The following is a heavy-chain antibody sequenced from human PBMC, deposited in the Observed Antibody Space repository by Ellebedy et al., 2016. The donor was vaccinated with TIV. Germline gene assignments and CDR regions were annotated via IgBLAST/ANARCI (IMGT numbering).Heavy chain of an antibody. CDR1: GFMFDTFG. J-gene: IGHJ4*02. CDR2: IDERPGIT. V-gene: IGHV3-23*01. Sequence: PGGSLRLSCAASGFMFDTFGMNRVRQAPGKGLAWVSTIDERPGITYSARTVKGRFTVSRDNSKNTVYLQMDSLGAEDTAVYYCAKSRQGDIFDFWGQGTLVTVSS. CDR3: AKSRQGDIFDF. D-gene: IGHD3-16*01.